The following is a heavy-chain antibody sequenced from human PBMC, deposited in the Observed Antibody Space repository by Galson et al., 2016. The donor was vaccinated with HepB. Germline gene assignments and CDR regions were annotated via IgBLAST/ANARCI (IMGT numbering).Heavy chain of an antibody. CDR3: ATVRRDTSSSGQFYYFYMDV. CDR2: ISHIFGTT. D-gene: IGHD6-6*01. J-gene: IGHJ6*03. CDR1: GGTFSTYD. V-gene: IGHV1-69*13. Sequence: SVKVSCKASGGTFSTYDFNWVRQAPGQGLEWMGGISHIFGTTGYAQEFQSRVTITADESTSTGYMEISSLRSEDTAVYYCATVRRDTSSSGQFYYFYMDVWGIGTTVTVSS.